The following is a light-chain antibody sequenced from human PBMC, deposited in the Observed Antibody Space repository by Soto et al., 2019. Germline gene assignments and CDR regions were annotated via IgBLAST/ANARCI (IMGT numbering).Light chain of an antibody. CDR3: QQYNSYRRT. CDR2: KAS. J-gene: IGKJ1*01. CDR1: QSISSW. Sequence: DIQMTQSPSTLSASVGDRVTITCRASQSISSWLAWYQQKPGKAPKLLIYKASSLESGVPSRFSGSRSVTEFTLTITSLQPDDFATYYYQQYNSYRRTFGQGTKVEIK. V-gene: IGKV1-5*03.